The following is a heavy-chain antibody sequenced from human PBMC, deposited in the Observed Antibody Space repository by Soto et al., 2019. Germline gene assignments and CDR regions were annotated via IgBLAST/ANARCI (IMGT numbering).Heavy chain of an antibody. V-gene: IGHV1-18*01. CDR1: GYTFTSYG. CDR3: ARHNSQWPNWFDP. Sequence: QVQQVQSGAEVKRPGASAKVSCKASGYTFTSYGFSWVRQAPGQGLEWMGWISAYDGSTNYAQKFQGRVTMTTDTPTSTAYMELKSLRSDDTAVYYCARHNSQWPNWFDPWGQGTLVTVSS. J-gene: IGHJ5*02. CDR2: ISAYDGST. D-gene: IGHD1-1*01.